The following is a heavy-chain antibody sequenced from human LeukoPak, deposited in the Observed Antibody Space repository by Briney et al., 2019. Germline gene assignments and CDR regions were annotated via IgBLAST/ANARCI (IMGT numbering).Heavy chain of an antibody. Sequence: PGGSLRLSCAASGFTFSSYGMHWVRQAPGKGLEWVAVISYDGSNKYYADSVKGRFTISRDNSKNTLYLQMNSLRAEDTAVYYRAKDGGMALDYWGQGTLVTVSS. V-gene: IGHV3-30*18. CDR2: ISYDGSNK. D-gene: IGHD6-13*01. CDR3: AKDGGMALDY. CDR1: GFTFSSYG. J-gene: IGHJ4*02.